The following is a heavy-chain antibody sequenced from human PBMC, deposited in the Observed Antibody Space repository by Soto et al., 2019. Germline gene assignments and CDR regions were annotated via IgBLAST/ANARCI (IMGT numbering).Heavy chain of an antibody. J-gene: IGHJ5*02. CDR3: TTDIGYCSSTSCFNWFDP. V-gene: IGHV3-15*01. CDR1: GFTFSNVS. D-gene: IGHD2-2*01. Sequence: GGSLRLSCAASGFTFSNVSMSWVRQAPGKGLEWVGRIKSKTDGGTTDYAAPVKGRFTISRDDSKNTLYLQMNSLKTEDTAVYYCTTDIGYCSSTSCFNWFDPWGQGTLVTVSS. CDR2: IKSKTDGGTT.